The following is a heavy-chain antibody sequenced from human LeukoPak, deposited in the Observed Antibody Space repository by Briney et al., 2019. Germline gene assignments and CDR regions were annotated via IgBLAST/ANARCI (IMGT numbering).Heavy chain of an antibody. CDR1: GFTFSSYG. CDR2: ISYDGSNK. D-gene: IGHD3-22*01. J-gene: IGHJ4*02. Sequence: GRSLRLSCAASGFTFSSYGMHWVRQAPGKGLEWVAVISYDGSNKYYADSVKGRFTISRDNSKNTLYLQMNSLRAEDTAVYYCAKDVGTALFWYDSSGYLDYWGQGTLVTVSS. CDR3: AKDVGTALFWYDSSGYLDY. V-gene: IGHV3-30*18.